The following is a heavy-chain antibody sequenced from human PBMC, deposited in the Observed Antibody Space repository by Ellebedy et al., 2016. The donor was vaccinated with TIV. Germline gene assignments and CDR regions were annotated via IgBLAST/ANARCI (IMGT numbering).Heavy chain of an antibody. D-gene: IGHD3-10*01. CDR1: GGSISSYY. V-gene: IGHV4-59*08. CDR2: THYTGNT. J-gene: IGHJ4*02. Sequence: GSLRLXCTVSGGSISSYYWNWIRQPPGKGPEWIGFTHYTGNTKCNPSLKSRVTTSVDTSKNQFSLKLSSVTAADTAVYYCARAPLESGPGTYYPSSGCDCWGQGTLVTVSS. CDR3: ARAPLESGPGTYYPSSGCDC.